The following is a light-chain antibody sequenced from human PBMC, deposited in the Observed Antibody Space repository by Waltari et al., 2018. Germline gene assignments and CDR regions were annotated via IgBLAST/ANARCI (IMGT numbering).Light chain of an antibody. J-gene: IGLJ2*01. CDR3: QAWDIATIV. CDR1: NLGDKY. V-gene: IGLV3-1*01. CDR2: HDD. Sequence: SFDLTQPPSMSVSPGQPANIACPGDNLGDKYVSWYQRKAGQSPVLVIYHDDQRPSGIPARFSGSNSGNTATLTISGTQTMDEADYYCQAWDIATIVFGGGTKLTVL.